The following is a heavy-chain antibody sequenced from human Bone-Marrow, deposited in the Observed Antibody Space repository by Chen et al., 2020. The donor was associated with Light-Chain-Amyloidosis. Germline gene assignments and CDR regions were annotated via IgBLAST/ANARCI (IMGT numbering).Heavy chain of an antibody. D-gene: IGHD3-10*01. Sequence: QVQLQASGPGLVKPSETLSLTCTVSGGSLSSYYWSWIRQPPGKGLEWIGYIYYSGSTNYNPSLKSRVTISVDTSKNQFSLKLSSVTAADTAVYYCARERYYGSGKGWFDPWGQGTLVTVSS. V-gene: IGHV4-59*01. CDR3: ARERYYGSGKGWFDP. CDR1: GGSLSSYY. J-gene: IGHJ5*02. CDR2: IYYSGST.